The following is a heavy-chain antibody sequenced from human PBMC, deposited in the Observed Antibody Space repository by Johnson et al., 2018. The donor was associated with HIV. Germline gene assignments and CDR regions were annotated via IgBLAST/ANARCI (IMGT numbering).Heavy chain of an antibody. J-gene: IGHJ3*02. CDR2: IYSGGST. V-gene: IGHV3-53*01. CDR3: ARGGRSFDI. Sequence: MLLVESGGGLIQPGGSLRLSCAASGFTVSSNYMSWVRQAPGKGLEWVSVIYSGGSTYYADPVKGRFTISRDNAEHSLYLQMNSLRVEDTAVYYCARGGRSFDIWGQGTVVTVSS. CDR1: GFTVSSNY.